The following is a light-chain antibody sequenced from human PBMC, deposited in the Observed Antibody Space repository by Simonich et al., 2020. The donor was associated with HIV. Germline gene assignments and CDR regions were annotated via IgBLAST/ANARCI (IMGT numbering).Light chain of an antibody. J-gene: IGLJ2*01. V-gene: IGLV3-25*03. CDR1: ALPKQY. CDR2: KDS. CDR3: QSADSSGTYVV. Sequence: SYELTQPTSVSVSPGQTARITYSGDALPKQYAYWYQQKPGQAPVLVIYKDSEKPSGIPESFSGSRSGTTVTLTISGGQAEDEADYYCQSADSSGTYVVFGGGTKLTVL.